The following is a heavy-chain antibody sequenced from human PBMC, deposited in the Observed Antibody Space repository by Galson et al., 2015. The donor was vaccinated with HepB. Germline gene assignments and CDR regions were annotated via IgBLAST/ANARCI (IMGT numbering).Heavy chain of an antibody. Sequence: SLRLSCAASGFTFSSYAMSWVRQAPGKGLERVSTISGGGGTTYYADSVKGRFTISRDNSKNTLYLQMNSLRAEDTAVYYCAKDRYCNSATCSMGGAFDPWGQGTLVTVSS. V-gene: IGHV3-23*01. CDR3: AKDRYCNSATCSMGGAFDP. J-gene: IGHJ5*02. D-gene: IGHD2-2*01. CDR2: ISGGGGTT. CDR1: GFTFSSYA.